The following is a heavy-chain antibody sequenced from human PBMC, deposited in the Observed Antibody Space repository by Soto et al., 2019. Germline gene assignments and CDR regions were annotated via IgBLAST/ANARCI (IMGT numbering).Heavy chain of an antibody. CDR1: GFSLSTSGVG. CDR2: IYWDDDK. V-gene: IGHV2-5*02. Sequence: QITLKESGPTLVKPTQPLTLTCTFSGFSLSTSGVGVGWIRQPPGKALEWLALIYWDDDKRYSPSLKSRLTITNDTSKNPVVLTMTNMDPVDTATYYCAHKLTTMIGYGMDVWGQGTTVTVSS. CDR3: AHKLTTMIGYGMDV. D-gene: IGHD3-22*01. J-gene: IGHJ6*02.